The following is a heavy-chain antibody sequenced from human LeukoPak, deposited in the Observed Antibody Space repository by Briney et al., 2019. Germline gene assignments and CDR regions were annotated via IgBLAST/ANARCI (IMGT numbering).Heavy chain of an antibody. CDR2: IYYSGST. Sequence: PSETLSLTCTVSGGSISSCYWSWIRQPPGKGLEWIGYIYYSGSTNYNPSLKSRVTISVDTSKNQFSLKLSSVTAADTAVYYCARQKYYDFWSGYEDYYYYGMDVWGQGTTVTVSS. V-gene: IGHV4-59*08. CDR3: ARQKYYDFWSGYEDYYYYGMDV. D-gene: IGHD3-3*01. J-gene: IGHJ6*02. CDR1: GGSISSCY.